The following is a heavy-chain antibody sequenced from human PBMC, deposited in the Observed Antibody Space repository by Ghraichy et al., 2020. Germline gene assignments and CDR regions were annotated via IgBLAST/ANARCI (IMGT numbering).Heavy chain of an antibody. Sequence: GSLRLSCTVSGGSISSSSYYWGWIRQPPGKGLEWIGSIYYSGSTYYNPSLKSRVTISVDTSKNQFSLKLSSVTAADTAVYYCARLNGDYGYYGMDVWGQGTTVTVSS. CDR3: ARLNGDYGYYGMDV. CDR2: IYYSGST. CDR1: GGSISSSSYY. D-gene: IGHD4-17*01. J-gene: IGHJ6*02. V-gene: IGHV4-39*01.